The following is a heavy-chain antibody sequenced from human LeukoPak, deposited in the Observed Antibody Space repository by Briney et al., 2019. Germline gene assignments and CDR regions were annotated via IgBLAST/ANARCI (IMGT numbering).Heavy chain of an antibody. CDR3: ARDQDYVWGSYRSYYFDY. CDR1: GFTFSSYW. Sequence: PGGSLRLSCAASGFTFSSYWMSWVRQAPGKGLEWVANIKQDGSEKYYVDSVKGRFTISRDNAKNSLYLQMNSLGAEDTAVYYCARDQDYVWGSYRSYYFDYWGQGTLVTVSS. J-gene: IGHJ4*02. D-gene: IGHD3-16*02. V-gene: IGHV3-7*01. CDR2: IKQDGSEK.